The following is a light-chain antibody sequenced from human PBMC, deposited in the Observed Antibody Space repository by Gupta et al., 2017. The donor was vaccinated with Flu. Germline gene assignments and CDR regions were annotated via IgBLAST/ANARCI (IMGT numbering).Light chain of an antibody. V-gene: IGKV1-39*01. J-gene: IGKJ1*01. Sequence: DDQMTHHLSYLYASVVDRVSFTSRASQSNDSFLNCYQQKPGKAPKLLIYAVSSLHSGVPSRFSGSGSGTDFTLSISSLHPEDFATYYCQQGYSSPPTFGQGTKVDIK. CDR2: AVS. CDR1: QSNDSF. CDR3: QQGYSSPPT.